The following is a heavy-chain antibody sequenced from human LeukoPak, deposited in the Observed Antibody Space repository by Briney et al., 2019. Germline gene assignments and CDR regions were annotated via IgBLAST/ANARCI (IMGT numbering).Heavy chain of an antibody. CDR1: GFTFDDYA. Sequence: GGSLRPSCAASGFTFDDYAMHWVRQATGKGLERVSSISWNSGSIGYADSVKGRFTISRDNAKNSLYLQMNSLRAEDMALYYCAKDMQQLGTGAFDIWGQGTMVTVSS. CDR3: AKDMQQLGTGAFDI. V-gene: IGHV3-9*03. D-gene: IGHD6-13*01. J-gene: IGHJ3*02. CDR2: ISWNSGSI.